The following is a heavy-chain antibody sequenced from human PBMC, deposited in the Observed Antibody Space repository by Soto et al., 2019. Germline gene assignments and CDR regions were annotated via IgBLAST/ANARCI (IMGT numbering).Heavy chain of an antibody. CDR3: AGGSFLGVAPPYYYYGMDV. Sequence: ASVKVSCKASGYTFTSYGISWVRQAPGQGLEWMGWISAYNGNTNYAQKLQGRVTMTTDTSTSTAYMELRSLRSDDTAVYYCAGGSFLGVAPPYYYYGMDVWGQGTTVTVSS. CDR1: GYTFTSYG. CDR2: ISAYNGNT. D-gene: IGHD2-15*01. V-gene: IGHV1-18*04. J-gene: IGHJ6*02.